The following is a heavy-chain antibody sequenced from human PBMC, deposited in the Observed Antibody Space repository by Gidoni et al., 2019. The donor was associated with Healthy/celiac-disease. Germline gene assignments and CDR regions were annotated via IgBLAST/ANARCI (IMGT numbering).Heavy chain of an antibody. D-gene: IGHD6-19*01. CDR1: GGTFSSYA. Sequence: QLQLVQSGAEGKTPGSSVQVSCKASGGTFSSYAISWVRQAPGQGLEWMGGIIPTFGTANYAQKFQGRVTITADESTSTAYMELSSLRSEDTAVYYCARVAVAGINWFDPWGQGTLVTVSS. CDR2: IIPTFGTA. J-gene: IGHJ5*02. V-gene: IGHV1-69*01. CDR3: ARVAVAGINWFDP.